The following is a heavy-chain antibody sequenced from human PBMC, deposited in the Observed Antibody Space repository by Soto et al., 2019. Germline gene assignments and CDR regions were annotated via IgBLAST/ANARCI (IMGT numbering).Heavy chain of an antibody. D-gene: IGHD6-19*01. CDR3: AGGYSSGWYRNYYYGMDV. V-gene: IGHV4-59*01. J-gene: IGHJ6*02. Sequence: SGTLCLTCTVSGGSIISYYWSWIRQPPGKGLEWIGYIYYSGSTNYNPALKSRVTISVDTSKNQVSLKLSSVTAADTAVYYCAGGYSSGWYRNYYYGMDVWGQGTTVTVSS. CDR2: IYYSGST. CDR1: GGSIISYY.